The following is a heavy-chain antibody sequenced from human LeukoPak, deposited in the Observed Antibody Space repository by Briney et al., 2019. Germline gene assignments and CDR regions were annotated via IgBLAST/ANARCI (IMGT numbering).Heavy chain of an antibody. Sequence: GGSLRLSCAASGFTFSSYSMNWVRQAPGKGLEWVSSISSSSSYIYYADSVKGRFTISRDNAKNSLYLQMNSLRAEDTAVYYCASAEYYDFWSGPRDYWGRGTLVTVSS. CDR2: ISSSSSYI. J-gene: IGHJ4*02. CDR1: GFTFSSYS. D-gene: IGHD3-3*01. V-gene: IGHV3-21*01. CDR3: ASAEYYDFWSGPRDY.